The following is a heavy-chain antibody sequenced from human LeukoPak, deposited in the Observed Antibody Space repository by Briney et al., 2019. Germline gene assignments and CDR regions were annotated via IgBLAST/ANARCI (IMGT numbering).Heavy chain of an antibody. Sequence: ASVKVSCKASGYTFSSYGISWVRQAPGQGLEWLGWINPNSGVTNYPQTFQGRVTITRDTSISTAYMELSSLTSDDTAVYYCARDRGRPDAFNIWGQGTMVTVSS. D-gene: IGHD3-10*01. J-gene: IGHJ3*02. CDR3: ARDRGRPDAFNI. CDR2: INPNSGVT. V-gene: IGHV1-2*02. CDR1: GYTFSSYG.